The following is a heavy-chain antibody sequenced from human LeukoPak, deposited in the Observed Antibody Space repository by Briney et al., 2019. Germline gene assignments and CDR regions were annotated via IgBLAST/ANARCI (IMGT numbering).Heavy chain of an antibody. CDR1: GYSISSGYY. D-gene: IGHD3-22*01. V-gene: IGHV4-38-2*02. Sequence: SETLSLTCTVSGYSISSGYYWGWIRQPPGKGLEWIGSIYHSGSTYYNPSLKSRVTISVDTSNNQFSLRLSSVTAADTAVYYCARDPRYYYDSSGLIDYWGQGTLGTVSS. CDR3: ARDPRYYYDSSGLIDY. J-gene: IGHJ4*02. CDR2: IYHSGST.